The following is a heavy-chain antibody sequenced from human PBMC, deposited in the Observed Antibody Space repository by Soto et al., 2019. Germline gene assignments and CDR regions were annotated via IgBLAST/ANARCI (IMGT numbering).Heavy chain of an antibody. CDR2: INHSGST. J-gene: IGHJ4*02. CDR3: ARGSRVSPPKTYAVGGVDIVY. V-gene: IGHV4-34*01. CDR1: GGSFSGYY. Sequence: SETLSLTCAVYGGSFSGYYWSWIRQPPGKGLEWIGEINHSGSTNYNPSLKSRVTISVDTSKNQFSLKLSSVTAADTAVYYCARGSRVSPPKTYAVGGVDIVYWGQGSLVTVCS. D-gene: IGHD3-16*01.